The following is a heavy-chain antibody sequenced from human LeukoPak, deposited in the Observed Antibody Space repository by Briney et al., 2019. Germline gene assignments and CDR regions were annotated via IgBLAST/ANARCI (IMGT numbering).Heavy chain of an antibody. Sequence: ASVNVSYKASGFSFNKYGLRCVRQAPGQGPEWLGWISAYDGRTNYAQNLQGRVTLTTDTSTTTAYMELRGLTSDDTAVYYCARDPSNTGGRYFYFHSGGRGTLVSVSS. D-gene: IGHD3-9*01. CDR2: ISAYDGRT. CDR1: GFSFNKYG. J-gene: IGHJ1*01. V-gene: IGHV1-18*01. CDR3: ARDPSNTGGRYFYFHS.